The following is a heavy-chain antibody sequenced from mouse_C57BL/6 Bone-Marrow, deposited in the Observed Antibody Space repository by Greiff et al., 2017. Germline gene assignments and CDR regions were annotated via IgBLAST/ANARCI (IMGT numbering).Heavy chain of an antibody. V-gene: IGHV1-52*01. J-gene: IGHJ2*01. CDR1: GYTFTSYW. Sequence: QVQLKESGAELVRPGSSVKLSCKASGYTFTSYWMHWVKQRPIQGLEWIGNIDPSDSETHYNQKFKDKATLTVDKSSSTAYMQLSSLTSEDSAVYYWARRGFYFLDYWGQGTTLTVSS. CDR3: ARRGFYFLDY. CDR2: IDPSDSET. D-gene: IGHD1-1*01.